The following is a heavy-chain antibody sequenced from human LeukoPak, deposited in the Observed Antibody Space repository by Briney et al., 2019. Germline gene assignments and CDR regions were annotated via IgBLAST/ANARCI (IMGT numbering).Heavy chain of an antibody. CDR3: ARDNRGYDY. CDR1: GGSIGSYY. CDR2: INTSGST. V-gene: IGHV4-4*07. D-gene: IGHD3-16*01. Sequence: SETLSLTCTVSGGSIGSYYWSWIRQPAGKRLEWIGRINTSGSTNYKPSLKSRVTMSVDTSKNQVSLKLSSVTAADTAVYYCARDNRGYDYWGQGTLVIVSS. J-gene: IGHJ4*02.